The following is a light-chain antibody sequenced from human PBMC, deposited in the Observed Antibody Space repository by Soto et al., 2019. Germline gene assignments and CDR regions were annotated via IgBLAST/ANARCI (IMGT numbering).Light chain of an antibody. CDR1: QSISNY. J-gene: IGKJ2*01. Sequence: DIQMTQSPSSLSASVGDRVTITCRASQSISNYLNWYQQKPGKAPKLLIYAASRLQSGVPSRFSGRESGTDFTLTISSLQPEDFATYYCQQSYSTPYTFGQGTKLEIK. CDR2: AAS. V-gene: IGKV1-39*01. CDR3: QQSYSTPYT.